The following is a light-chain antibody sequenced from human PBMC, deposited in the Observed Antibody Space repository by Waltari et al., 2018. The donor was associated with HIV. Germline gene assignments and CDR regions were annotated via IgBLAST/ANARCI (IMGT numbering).Light chain of an antibody. CDR1: FRDVGGYHF. Sequence: QSALTQPRSVSGSPGQSVTIPCPGTFRDVGGYHFVFWYQQHSGKAPKLVIFDVNKRPSGVPDRFSGSKSGNTASLTVSGLQAEDEADYFCCSYAGSFTLLFGGGTNLAVL. CDR3: CSYAGSFTLL. V-gene: IGLV2-11*01. J-gene: IGLJ3*02. CDR2: DVN.